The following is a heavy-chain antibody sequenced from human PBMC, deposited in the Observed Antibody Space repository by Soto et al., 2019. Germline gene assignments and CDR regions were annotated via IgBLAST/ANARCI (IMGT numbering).Heavy chain of an antibody. D-gene: IGHD2-2*01. Sequence: ASVKVSCKASGYTFTIYAMHWVREAPGQRLEWMGWINAANGNTKYSQKFQGRVTITRDTSAITAYMELSSLRSEDTAVYYCARTRYVVPAAPFDSSGQGTLVTVSS. J-gene: IGHJ4*02. CDR2: INAANGNT. V-gene: IGHV1-3*01. CDR3: ARTRYVVPAAPFDS. CDR1: GYTFTIYA.